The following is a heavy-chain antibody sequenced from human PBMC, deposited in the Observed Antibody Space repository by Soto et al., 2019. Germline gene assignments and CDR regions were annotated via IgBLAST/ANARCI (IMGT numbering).Heavy chain of an antibody. CDR3: ARCYGSGSSYYYYYGMDV. V-gene: IGHV4-4*02. D-gene: IGHD3-10*01. CDR2: IYHSGST. J-gene: IGHJ6*02. Sequence: SEPLSLTCAVSGGSISSSNWWSWVRQPPGKGLEWIGEIYHSGSTNYNPSLKSRVTISVDKSKNQFSLKLSSVTAADTAVYYCARCYGSGSSYYYYYGMDVWGQGTTVTVSS. CDR1: GGSISSSNW.